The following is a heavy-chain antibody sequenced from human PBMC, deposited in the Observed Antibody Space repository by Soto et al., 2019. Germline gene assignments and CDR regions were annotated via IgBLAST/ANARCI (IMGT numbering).Heavy chain of an antibody. CDR1: GFTFSSYW. J-gene: IGHJ4*02. D-gene: IGHD6-19*01. V-gene: IGHV3-7*01. CDR3: ARGGVHSSGWYKYYYFDY. CDR2: IKQDGSEK. Sequence: GGSLRLSCAASGFTFSSYWMSWVRQAPGKGLEWVANIKQDGSEKYYVDSVKGRFTISRDKAKNSLYLQMNSLRAEDTAVYYCARGGVHSSGWYKYYYFDYWGQGTLVTVSS.